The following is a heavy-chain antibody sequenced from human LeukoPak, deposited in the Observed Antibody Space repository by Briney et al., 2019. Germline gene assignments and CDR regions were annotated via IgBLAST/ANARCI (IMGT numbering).Heavy chain of an antibody. Sequence: SVKVSCKASGGTFSSYAISWVRQAPGQGLEWMGGIIPIFGTANYAQKFQGRVTITADESTSTAYMELSSLRSEDTAVYYCARGYCSGGSGYADAFDIWGQGTMVTVSS. V-gene: IGHV1-69*01. D-gene: IGHD2-15*01. J-gene: IGHJ3*02. CDR3: ARGYCSGGSGYADAFDI. CDR1: GGTFSSYA. CDR2: IIPIFGTA.